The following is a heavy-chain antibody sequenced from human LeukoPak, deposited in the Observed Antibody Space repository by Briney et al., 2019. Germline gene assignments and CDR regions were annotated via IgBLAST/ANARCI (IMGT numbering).Heavy chain of an antibody. CDR2: ISIGSTI. Sequence: VGSLRLSCAASRFTFSDYYMSWICEAPGKGLCRVSYISIGSTIYYEDSMKGRFTISRDNAKNSMYLQMNSLRAEDTAVYYCAKYYYDSSGYIDYWGQGTLVSVSS. V-gene: IGHV3-11*01. J-gene: IGHJ4*02. CDR3: AKYYYDSSGYIDY. D-gene: IGHD3-22*01. CDR1: RFTFSDYY.